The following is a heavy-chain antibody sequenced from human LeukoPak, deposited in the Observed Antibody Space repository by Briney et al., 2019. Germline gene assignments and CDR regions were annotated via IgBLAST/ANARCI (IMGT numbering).Heavy chain of an antibody. V-gene: IGHV1-69*13. CDR1: GGTFSSYA. Sequence: ASVKVSCKASGGTFSSYAISWVRQAPGQGLEWMGGIIPIFGTANYAQKFQGRVTITADGSTSTAYMELSSLRSEDTAVYYCARGITGTTSTDYWGQGTLVTVSS. CDR3: ARGITGTTSTDY. CDR2: IIPIFGTA. D-gene: IGHD1-7*01. J-gene: IGHJ4*02.